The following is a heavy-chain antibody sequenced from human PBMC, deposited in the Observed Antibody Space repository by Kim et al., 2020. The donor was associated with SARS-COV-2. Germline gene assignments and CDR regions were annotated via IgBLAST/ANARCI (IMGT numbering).Heavy chain of an antibody. J-gene: IGHJ4*02. CDR1: GFTVNSNS. V-gene: IGHV3-53*01. D-gene: IGHD3-10*01. CDR2: IYADGTT. CDR3: TSPGWELFY. Sequence: GGSLRLSCAASGFTVNSNSLSWVRKAPGQGLEWVSVIYADGTTNYADSVKGRFTISRDNLKTTLYLQMNSLRAEDTAVYHCTSPGWELFYWGRGTLVTV.